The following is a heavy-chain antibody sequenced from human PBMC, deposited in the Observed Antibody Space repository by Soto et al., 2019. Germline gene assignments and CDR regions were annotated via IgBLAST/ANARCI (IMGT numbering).Heavy chain of an antibody. CDR1: GFTFSSYE. V-gene: IGHV3-48*03. CDR3: AREVVGATTGLYYYYGMDV. Sequence: LRLSCAASGFTFSSYEMNWVRQAPGKGLEWVSYISSSGSTIYYADSVKGRFAISRDNAKNSLYLQMNSLRAEDTAVYYCAREVVGATTGLYYYYGMDVWGQGTTVTAP. CDR2: ISSSGSTI. J-gene: IGHJ6*02. D-gene: IGHD1-26*01.